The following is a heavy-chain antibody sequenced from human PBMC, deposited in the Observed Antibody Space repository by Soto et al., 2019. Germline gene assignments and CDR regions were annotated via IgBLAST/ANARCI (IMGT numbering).Heavy chain of an antibody. J-gene: IGHJ4*02. D-gene: IGHD1-1*01. CDR3: TTDGYNWNDVGFPRRGGYFDY. CDR2: IKSKTDGGTT. CDR1: GFTFSNAW. Sequence: GGSLRLSCAASGFTFSNAWMSWVRQAPGKGLEWVGRIKSKTDGGTTDYAAPVKGRFTISRDDSKNTLYLQMNSLKTEDTAVYYCTTDGYNWNDVGFPRRGGYFDYWGQGTLVTVSS. V-gene: IGHV3-15*01.